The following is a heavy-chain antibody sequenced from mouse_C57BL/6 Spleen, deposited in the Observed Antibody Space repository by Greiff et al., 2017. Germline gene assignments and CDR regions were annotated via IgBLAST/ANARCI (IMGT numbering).Heavy chain of an antibody. J-gene: IGHJ2*01. V-gene: IGHV1-76*01. Sequence: VQLQQSGAELVRPGASVKLSCKASGYTFTDYYINWVKQRPGQGLEWIGRIYPGSGNTYYNEKFKGKATLTAEKSSSTAYMQLSSLTSEDSAVYFCAGSGNYFDYWGQGTTLTVSS. CDR1: GYTFTDYY. CDR3: AGSGNYFDY. D-gene: IGHD1-1*01. CDR2: IYPGSGNT.